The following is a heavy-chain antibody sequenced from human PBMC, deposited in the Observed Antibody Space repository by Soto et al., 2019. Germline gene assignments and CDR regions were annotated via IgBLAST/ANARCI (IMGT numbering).Heavy chain of an antibody. D-gene: IGHD6-13*01. CDR3: ARKQQLVHYYMDV. CDR1: GFTFSNYE. Sequence: GGSLRLSCAASGFTFSNYEMHWVRQAPGKGLEWVSSISNSSSYIYYADSVKGRFTISRDNAKNTLYLQMNSLRAEDTAVYYCARKQQLVHYYMDVWGKGTTVTVSS. J-gene: IGHJ6*03. CDR2: ISNSSSYI. V-gene: IGHV3-21*01.